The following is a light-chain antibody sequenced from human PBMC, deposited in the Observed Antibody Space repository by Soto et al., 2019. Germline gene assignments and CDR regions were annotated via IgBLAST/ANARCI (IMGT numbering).Light chain of an antibody. CDR2: DVT. CDR1: SGDVGGYIY. V-gene: IGLV2-14*01. Sequence: QSALTQPASVSGSPGQSITISCTGTSGDVGGYIYVSWYQQYPGKAPKLMIYDVTHRPSGVSNRFAGSKSGNTASLTISGLQAEDEVDYYCSSYTSSSTAVVFGGGTKLTVL. J-gene: IGLJ2*01. CDR3: SSYTSSSTAVV.